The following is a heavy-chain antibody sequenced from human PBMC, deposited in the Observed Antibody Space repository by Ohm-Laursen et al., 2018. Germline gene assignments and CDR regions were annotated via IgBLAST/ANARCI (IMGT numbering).Heavy chain of an antibody. CDR2: INHRGNT. V-gene: IGHV4-34*01. CDR3: AREYSDDGGYRYDAFDV. D-gene: IGHD2-15*01. CDR1: SGSFGPYY. Sequence: SQTLSLTCALYSGSFGPYYWSWIRQPPGKGLEWIGEINHRGNTNYSPSLKSRVTMSVDTSRNHFSLELTSVTAADTAVYYCAREYSDDGGYRYDAFDVWGHGTVVTVSS. J-gene: IGHJ3*01.